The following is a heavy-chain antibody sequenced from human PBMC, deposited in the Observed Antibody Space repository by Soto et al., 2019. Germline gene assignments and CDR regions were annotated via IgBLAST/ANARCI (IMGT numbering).Heavy chain of an antibody. V-gene: IGHV6-1*01. Sequence: PSQTLSLTCAISGDSVSSNSAAWNWIRQSPSRGLEWLGRTYYRSKWYNDYAVSVKSRITINPDTSKNQFSLQLNSVTPEDTAVYYCARDWVVGDSSGYYYDHYYGMDVWGQGTTVTVSS. CDR1: GDSVSSNSAA. D-gene: IGHD3-22*01. CDR3: ARDWVVGDSSGYYYDHYYGMDV. J-gene: IGHJ6*02. CDR2: TYYRSKWYN.